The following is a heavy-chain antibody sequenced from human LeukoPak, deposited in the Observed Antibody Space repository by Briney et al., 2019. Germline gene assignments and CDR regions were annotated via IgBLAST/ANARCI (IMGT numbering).Heavy chain of an antibody. V-gene: IGHV3-48*01. D-gene: IGHD2-21*02. CDR3: ARDRDWVFDY. J-gene: IGHJ4*02. CDR2: ISTTSSTI. Sequence: GGSLRLSCAASGFTFSSNSMNWVRQAPGKGLEWVSYISTTSSTIYYADSVKGRLTISRDNTKNSLYLQMNSLRAEDTAVYYCARDRDWVFDYWGQGTLVTVSS. CDR1: GFTFSSNS.